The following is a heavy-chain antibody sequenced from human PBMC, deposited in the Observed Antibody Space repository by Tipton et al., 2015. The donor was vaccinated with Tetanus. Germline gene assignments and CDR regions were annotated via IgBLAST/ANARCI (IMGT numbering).Heavy chain of an antibody. D-gene: IGHD2-2*01. V-gene: IGHV4-39*01. Sequence: LRLSCTVSGGSISSSSYYWGWIRQPPGKGLEWIGSIYYSGSTYYNPSLKSRVTISVDTSKNQFSLKLSSVTAADTAVYYCASTIESAAANWYCDLWGRGTLVTVSS. CDR1: GGSISSSSYY. CDR2: IYYSGST. J-gene: IGHJ2*01. CDR3: ASTIESAAANWYCDL.